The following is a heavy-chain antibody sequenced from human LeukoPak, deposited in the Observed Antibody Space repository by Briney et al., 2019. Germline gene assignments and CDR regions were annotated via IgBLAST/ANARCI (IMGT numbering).Heavy chain of an antibody. J-gene: IGHJ4*02. V-gene: IGHV1-2*02. CDR1: GYTFTGYY. CDR3: ARAIWYGSGTTAFDY. D-gene: IGHD3-10*01. Sequence: GASVKVSCKASGYTFTGYYMHWVRQAPGQGLEWMGWVNPNSGGTNYAQKFQGRVTMTRDTSISTAYMELSRLRSDDTAVYYCARAIWYGSGTTAFDYWGPGTLVTVSS. CDR2: VNPNSGGT.